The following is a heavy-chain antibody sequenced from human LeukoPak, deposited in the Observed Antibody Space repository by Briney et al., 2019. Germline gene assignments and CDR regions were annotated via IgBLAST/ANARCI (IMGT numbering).Heavy chain of an antibody. V-gene: IGHV3-23*01. J-gene: IGHJ4*02. CDR1: GFTFSSYA. D-gene: IGHD6-13*01. CDR3: AKHLAYSRQSPDY. CDR2: ISVGSIT. Sequence: QPGGSLRLSCAASGFTFSSYAMSWVRQAPGKGLEWVSAISVGSITYYADSVKGRFTISRDNSKNTLYLQMNSLRAEDTAVYYCAKHLAYSRQSPDYWGQGTLVTVSS.